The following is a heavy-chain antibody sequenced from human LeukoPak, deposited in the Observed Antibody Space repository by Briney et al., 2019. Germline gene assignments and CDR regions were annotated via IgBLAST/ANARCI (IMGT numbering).Heavy chain of an antibody. V-gene: IGHV1-69*06. J-gene: IGHJ6*03. Sequence: ASVKVSCKASGGTFSSYAISWVRQAPGQGLEWMGGIIPIFGTANYAQKFQGRVTITADKSTSTAYMELSSLRSEDTAVYYCARVAGTYYYYYMDVWGKGTTVTVSS. CDR1: GGTFSSYA. D-gene: IGHD6-19*01. CDR3: ARVAGTYYYYYMDV. CDR2: IIPIFGTA.